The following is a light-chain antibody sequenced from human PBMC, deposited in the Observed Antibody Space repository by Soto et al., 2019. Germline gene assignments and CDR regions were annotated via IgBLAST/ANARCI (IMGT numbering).Light chain of an antibody. J-gene: IGLJ7*01. V-gene: IGLV2-14*01. Sequence: QSALTQPASLSGSPGQSITISCTGTSSDIGAYDYVSWFQQHPGKAPKLMISEVNNRPSGVSNRFSGSKSGNTAYLTISGLQVEDEADYYCASWDVSSNAGVFGGGTLLTVL. CDR2: EVN. CDR3: ASWDVSSNAGV. CDR1: SSDIGAYDY.